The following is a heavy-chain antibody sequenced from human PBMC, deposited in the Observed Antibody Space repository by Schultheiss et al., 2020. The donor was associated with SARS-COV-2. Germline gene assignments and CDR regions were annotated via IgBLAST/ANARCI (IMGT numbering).Heavy chain of an antibody. Sequence: GGSLRLSCAASGFTFSSYWMSWVRQAPGKGLEWVSYIHSRLSPTFYADSVKGRFTISKDNAKNSLYLQMNSLTDEDTAVYYCASHIRSNWFDDWGQGTLVTVSS. J-gene: IGHJ5*02. D-gene: IGHD3-3*02. CDR3: ASHIRSNWFDD. CDR2: IHSRLSPT. CDR1: GFTFSSYW. V-gene: IGHV3-48*02.